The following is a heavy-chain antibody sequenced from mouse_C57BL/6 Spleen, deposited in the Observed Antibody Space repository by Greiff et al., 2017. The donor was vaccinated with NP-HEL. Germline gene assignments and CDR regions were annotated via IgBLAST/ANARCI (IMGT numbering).Heavy chain of an antibody. CDR2: INPNNGGT. Sequence: VHVKQSGPELVKPGASVKIPCKASGYTFTDYNMDWVKQSHGKSLEWIGDINPNNGGTIYNQKFKGKATLTVDKSSSTAYMELRSLTSEDTAVYYCARGGYYVGYYAMDYWGQGTSVTVSS. J-gene: IGHJ4*01. CDR3: ARGGYYVGYYAMDY. CDR1: GYTFTDYN. V-gene: IGHV1-18*01. D-gene: IGHD2-3*01.